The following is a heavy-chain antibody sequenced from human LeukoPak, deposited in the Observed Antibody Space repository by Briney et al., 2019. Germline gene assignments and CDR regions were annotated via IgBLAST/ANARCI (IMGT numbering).Heavy chain of an antibody. CDR3: ARGVLDYYDSSGYYLFDY. D-gene: IGHD3-22*01. Sequence: GGSLRLSCAASGFTFSSYSMTWLRQAPGKGLEGVSSISSSSSYIYYAHSVKGRFTISRDNAKNSLYLQMNSLRAEDTAVYYCARGVLDYYDSSGYYLFDYWGQGTLVTVSS. CDR1: GFTFSSYS. J-gene: IGHJ4*02. V-gene: IGHV3-21*01. CDR2: ISSSSSYI.